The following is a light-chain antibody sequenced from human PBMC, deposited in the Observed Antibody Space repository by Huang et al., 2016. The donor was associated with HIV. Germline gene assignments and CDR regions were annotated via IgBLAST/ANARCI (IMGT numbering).Light chain of an antibody. Sequence: DIQMTQSPSSLSASVGDRVTITYRASQRIDAYLNWYQYKPGRAPKLLIFATSDLQSGVPSRFSGSRSGTTFTLSISRLQPQDFATYFCQQSYYFPRTFGQGTKVEMK. V-gene: IGKV1-39*01. CDR2: ATS. J-gene: IGKJ2*01. CDR3: QQSYYFPRT. CDR1: QRIDAY.